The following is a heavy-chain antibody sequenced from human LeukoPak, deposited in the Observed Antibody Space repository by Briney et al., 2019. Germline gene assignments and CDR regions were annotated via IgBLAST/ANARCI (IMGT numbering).Heavy chain of an antibody. V-gene: IGHV4-59*01. CDR1: GGSISSYY. J-gene: IGHJ6*02. D-gene: IGHD2-15*01. Sequence: SETLSLTCPVSGGSISSYYWSWIRQPPGKGLEWIGYIYYSGSTNYNPSLKSRVTISVDTSKNQFSLKLSSVTAADTAVYYCARDRGRSNYYYYYGMDVWGQGTTVTVSS. CDR3: ARDRGRSNYYYYYGMDV. CDR2: IYYSGST.